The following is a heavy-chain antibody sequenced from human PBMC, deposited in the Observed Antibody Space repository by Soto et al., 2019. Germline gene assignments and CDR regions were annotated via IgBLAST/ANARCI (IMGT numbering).Heavy chain of an antibody. V-gene: IGHV4-30-4*01. CDR1: GGSISSGDYY. D-gene: IGHD3-22*01. CDR3: ARVLYYYDSSGYYPYYFDY. CDR2: IYYSGST. Sequence: PSETLSLTCTVSGGSISSGDYYWSWIRQPPGKGLEWIGYIYYSGSTYYNPSLKSRVTISVDTSKNQFSLKLSSVTAADTAVYYCARVLYYYDSSGYYPYYFDYWGQGTLVTVSS. J-gene: IGHJ4*02.